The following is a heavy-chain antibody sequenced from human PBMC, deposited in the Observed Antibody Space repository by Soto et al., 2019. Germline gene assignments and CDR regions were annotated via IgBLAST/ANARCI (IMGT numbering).Heavy chain of an antibody. CDR2: IYYSGST. V-gene: IGHV4-39*01. D-gene: IGHD3-16*01. J-gene: IGHJ5*02. Sequence: SETLSLTCTVSGGSISSSSYYWGWIRQPPGKGLEWIGSIYYSGSTYYNPSLKSRVTISVDTSKNQFSLKLSSVTAADTAVYYCAATRRLHLGESDRPWGQGTLVTVSS. CDR1: GGSISSSSYY. CDR3: AATRRLHLGESDRP.